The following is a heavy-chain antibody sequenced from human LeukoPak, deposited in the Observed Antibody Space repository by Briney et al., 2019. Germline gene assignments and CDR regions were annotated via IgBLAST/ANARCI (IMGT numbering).Heavy chain of an antibody. D-gene: IGHD5-24*01. J-gene: IGHJ4*02. Sequence: SGPTLVKPTQTLTLTCTFSGFSLSTSGMAVGWIRQPPGKALEWLGLIYWDDDKRYSPSLKSALTITKGTSKNQVVLTMTNMDSVDTATYYCAHRRDGYNSLDYWGQGTLVTVSS. V-gene: IGHV2-5*02. CDR1: GFSLSTSGMA. CDR3: AHRRDGYNSLDY. CDR2: IYWDDDK.